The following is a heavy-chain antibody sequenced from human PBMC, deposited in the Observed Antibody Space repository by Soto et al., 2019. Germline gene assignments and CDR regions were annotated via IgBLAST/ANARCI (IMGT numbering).Heavy chain of an antibody. CDR2: INHSGST. J-gene: IGHJ6*02. CDR3: ARLPFRRGGTTGSYYYYGMDV. Sequence: SETLSLTWAVYGGSFSGYYWSWILQPPGKGLEWIGEINHSGSTNYNPSLKSRVTISGDTSKNQFSLKLSSVTAADTAVYYCARLPFRRGGTTGSYYYYGMDVWGQGTTVTVS. CDR1: GGSFSGYY. V-gene: IGHV4-34*01. D-gene: IGHD3-10*01.